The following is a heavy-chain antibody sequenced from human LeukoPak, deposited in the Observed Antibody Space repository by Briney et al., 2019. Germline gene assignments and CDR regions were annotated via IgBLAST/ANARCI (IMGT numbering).Heavy chain of an antibody. D-gene: IGHD3-3*01. J-gene: IGHJ3*02. V-gene: IGHV4-39*01. CDR3: ARLSPDWSAI. CDR1: SGSISGSINY. Sequence: PSETLSLACSVSSGSISGSINYWGWIRQPPGKGLEWIGSIYYSGNTYYNPSLKSRVTISVDTSKNQFSLKLRSVTAADTAVYYCARLSPDWSAIWGGGTKVTVSS. CDR2: IYYSGNT.